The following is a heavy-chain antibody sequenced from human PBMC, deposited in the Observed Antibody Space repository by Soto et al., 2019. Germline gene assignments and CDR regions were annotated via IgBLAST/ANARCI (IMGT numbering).Heavy chain of an antibody. D-gene: IGHD2-2*01. V-gene: IGHV3-33*01. J-gene: IGHJ4*02. CDR2: IWYDGSNK. CDR1: GFTFSSYG. Sequence: GGSLRLSCAASGFTFSSYGMHWVRQAPGKGLEWVAVIWYDGSNKYYADSVKGRFTISRDNSKNTLYLQMNSLRAGDTVVYYCARDFSRSPAHYFDYWGQGTLVTVSS. CDR3: ARDFSRSPAHYFDY.